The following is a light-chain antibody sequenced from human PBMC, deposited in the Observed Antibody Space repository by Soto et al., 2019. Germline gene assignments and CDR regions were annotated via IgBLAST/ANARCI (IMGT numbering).Light chain of an antibody. CDR3: SSYTSTSTLYV. CDR1: SSDVGEYNY. CDR2: EDK. V-gene: IGLV2-14*01. J-gene: IGLJ1*01. Sequence: QSVLTQPASVSGSLGQWITISCTGTSSDVGEYNYGSCYQQHPAKAPKLMRYEDKNRPGGGSSRFSGSKSGNTASLPLSGLQPEDAADYYCSSYTSTSTLYVFGTGTKVTVL.